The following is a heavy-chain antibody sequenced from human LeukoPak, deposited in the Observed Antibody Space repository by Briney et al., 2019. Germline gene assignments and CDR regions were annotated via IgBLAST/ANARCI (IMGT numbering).Heavy chain of an antibody. CDR2: ISWNGGTM. J-gene: IGHJ4*02. V-gene: IGHV3-9*01. D-gene: IGHD3-22*01. Sequence: SLRLSCAACGFTFDDYAMHWVRQAPGKGLEWVSGISWNGGTMGYADSVKGRFTISRDNAKKSVYLQMNSLRPEDTALYYCAKTLTYYYDSSGYYEHWGQGTLVTVSS. CDR1: GFTFDDYA. CDR3: AKTLTYYYDSSGYYEH.